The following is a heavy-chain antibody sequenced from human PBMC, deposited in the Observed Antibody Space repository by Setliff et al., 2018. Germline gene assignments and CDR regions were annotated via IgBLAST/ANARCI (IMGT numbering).Heavy chain of an antibody. CDR1: GGSISGGGYY. CDR2: IYYSGST. V-gene: IGHV4-31*03. CDR3: ARDPLTTNRRRAFDI. J-gene: IGHJ3*02. D-gene: IGHD4-17*01. Sequence: PSETLSLTCTVSGGSISGGGYYWSWIRQHPRKGLEWIGYIYYSGSTNYTPSLKSRVTLSVDTSRNHFSLKLNSVTAADTAVYYCARDPLTTNRRRAFDIWGQGTMVTVSS.